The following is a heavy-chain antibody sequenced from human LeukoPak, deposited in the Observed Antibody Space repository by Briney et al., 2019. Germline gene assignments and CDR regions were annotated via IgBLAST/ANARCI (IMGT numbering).Heavy chain of an antibody. CDR3: AGLGASGNGYLSWFDP. J-gene: IGHJ5*02. CDR2: IYYSGNS. CDR1: GGSISTYY. V-gene: IGHV4-59*01. D-gene: IGHD5-18*01. Sequence: MASETLSLTCTVSGGSISTYYWSWIRQPPGKGLEWIGYIYYSGNSNYNPSLESRVTISVDTSKNQFSLKLSSVTAADTAVYYCAGLGASGNGYLSWFDPWGQGTLVTVSS.